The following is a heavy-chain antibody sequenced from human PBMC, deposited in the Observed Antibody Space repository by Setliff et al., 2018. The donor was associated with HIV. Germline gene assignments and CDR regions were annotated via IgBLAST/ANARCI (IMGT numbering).Heavy chain of an antibody. CDR3: ARDLRWYDSSGSHDAFDI. J-gene: IGHJ3*02. CDR2: ISYDGSKK. Sequence: PGGSLRLSCAASGFTFSRYGMHWVRQAPGKGLEWVAFISYDGSKKYDADFVKGRFTISRDNTKNSLYLQMNSLRAEDTAVYYCARDLRWYDSSGSHDAFDIWGQGTMVTVSS. D-gene: IGHD3-22*01. CDR1: GFTFSRYG. V-gene: IGHV3-30*04.